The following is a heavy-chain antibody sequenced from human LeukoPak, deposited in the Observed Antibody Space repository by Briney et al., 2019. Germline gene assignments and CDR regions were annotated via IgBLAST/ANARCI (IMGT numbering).Heavy chain of an antibody. V-gene: IGHV3-49*04. CDR1: GFTFGDYA. Sequence: GGSPRLSCTASGFTFGDYAMSWVRQAPGKGLEWVGFIRSKAYGGTTEYAASVKGRFTISRDDSKSIAYLQMNSLKTEDTAVYYCTRTLDSSGYYPDYWGQGTLVTVSS. CDR2: IRSKAYGGTT. D-gene: IGHD3-22*01. J-gene: IGHJ4*02. CDR3: TRTLDSSGYYPDY.